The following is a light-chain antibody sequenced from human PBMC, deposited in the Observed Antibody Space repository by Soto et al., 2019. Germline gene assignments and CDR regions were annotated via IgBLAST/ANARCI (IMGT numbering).Light chain of an antibody. CDR3: QQSKSYPPT. CDR1: QHIIRW. V-gene: IGKV1-12*01. Sequence: DIQMTQSPSSVSASVGDTVTITCRASQHIIRWLGWYQQKPGKAPKLLMYGASILQSGVPSRFSGDGSATDFSLTITRLQPDDFATYYCQQSKSYPPTFGGGTRVEIK. J-gene: IGKJ4*01. CDR2: GAS.